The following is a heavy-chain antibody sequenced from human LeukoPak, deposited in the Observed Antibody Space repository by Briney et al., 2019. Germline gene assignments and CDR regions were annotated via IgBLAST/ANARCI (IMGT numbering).Heavy chain of an antibody. D-gene: IGHD3-10*01. J-gene: IGHJ6*03. CDR3: ARIPIMVRGPYTDYYYYMDV. Sequence: GGSLRLSCAASGFTFSSYSMNWVRQAPGKGLEWVSYISSSSSTIYYADSVKGRFTISRDNAKNSLYLQMNSLRAEDTAVYYCARIPIMVRGPYTDYYYYMDVWGKGTTVTVSS. CDR1: GFTFSSYS. V-gene: IGHV3-48*01. CDR2: ISSSSSTI.